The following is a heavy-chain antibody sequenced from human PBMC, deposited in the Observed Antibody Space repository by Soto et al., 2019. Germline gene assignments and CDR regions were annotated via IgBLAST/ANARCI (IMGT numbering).Heavy chain of an antibody. V-gene: IGHV4-30-4*01. J-gene: IGHJ4*02. Sequence: QVQLQESGPGLVKPSQTLSLTCAVSGGSISSRDYYWSWLRQPPGKGLEWIGYIYYSGSTYYNPSLKSRVTISVDTSNNQFSLKLSSVTAADTAVYYCARGDYYESSSFDYWGQGTLVTGSS. D-gene: IGHD3-22*01. CDR2: IYYSGST. CDR3: ARGDYYESSSFDY. CDR1: GGSISSRDYY.